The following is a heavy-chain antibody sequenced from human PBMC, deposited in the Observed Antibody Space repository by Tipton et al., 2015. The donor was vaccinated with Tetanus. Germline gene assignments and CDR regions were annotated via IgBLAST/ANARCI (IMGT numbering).Heavy chain of an antibody. Sequence: QSGAEVKKPGSSVRVSCKTSGGTFRNYAISWVRQAPGQGLEWMGGIFPLYGTSNYSPKFQGRVTITADESTGTAQMELSSLTSDDRAVYYCARPDRYCSGGSCSLGLDSGGQGILVTVSS. V-gene: IGHV1-69*01. CDR1: GGTFRNYA. J-gene: IGHJ4*02. D-gene: IGHD2-15*01. CDR3: ARPDRYCSGGSCSLGLDS. CDR2: IFPLYGTS.